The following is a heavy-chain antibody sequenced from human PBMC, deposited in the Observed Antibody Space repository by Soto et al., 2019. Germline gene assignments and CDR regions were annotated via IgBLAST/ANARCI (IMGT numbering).Heavy chain of an antibody. CDR1: GFTFSSYA. Sequence: GGSLRLSCAASGFTFSSYAMSWVRQAPGKGLEWVSAISGSGGSTYYADSVKGRFTISRDNSKNTLYLQMNSLRAEDTAVYYCAAPFVYCSGGSCYSGDAFDIWGQGTMVTVSS. D-gene: IGHD2-15*01. CDR2: ISGSGGST. J-gene: IGHJ3*02. V-gene: IGHV3-23*01. CDR3: AAPFVYCSGGSCYSGDAFDI.